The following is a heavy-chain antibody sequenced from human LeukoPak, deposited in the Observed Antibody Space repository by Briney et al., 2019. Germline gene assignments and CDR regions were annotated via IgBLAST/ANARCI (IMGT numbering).Heavy chain of an antibody. D-gene: IGHD3-10*01. J-gene: IGHJ4*02. CDR2: ISERGGST. CDR3: AKRGVVIRGILVIGYHQEAYHYDF. Sequence: GGSLRLSCVVSGISLSNYAMTWVRQAPGKELEWVSYISERGGSTTYADSVKGGFTISRDTSLNTLYLQMSNLRAEDTAVYFCAKRGVVIRGILVIGYHQEAYHYDFWGQGVLVTVSS. CDR1: GISLSNYA. V-gene: IGHV3-23*01.